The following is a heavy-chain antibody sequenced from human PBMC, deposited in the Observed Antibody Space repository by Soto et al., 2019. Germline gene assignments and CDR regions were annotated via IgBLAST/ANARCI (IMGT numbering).Heavy chain of an antibody. V-gene: IGHV1-69*02. Sequence: QVQLVQSGAEVKKPGSSVKVSCKASGGTFSSYTISWVRQAPGQGLEWMGRIIPILGIANYAQKFQGRVTITADKSTSTAYMELSSLRSEDTAVYYCASTAGVAAHYYYYGMDVWGQGTTVTVSS. CDR3: ASTAGVAAHYYYYGMDV. CDR1: GGTFSSYT. CDR2: IIPILGIA. D-gene: IGHD2-15*01. J-gene: IGHJ6*02.